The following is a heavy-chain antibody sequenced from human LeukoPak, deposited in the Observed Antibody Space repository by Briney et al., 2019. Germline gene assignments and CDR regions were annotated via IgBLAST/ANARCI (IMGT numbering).Heavy chain of an antibody. J-gene: IGHJ6*03. CDR3: AREGSDYYGSGSYYRSYYYYMDV. CDR1: GGSISSYY. CDR2: IYTGGST. D-gene: IGHD3-10*01. Sequence: SETLSLTCTVSGGSISSYYWSWIRQPAGKGLEWIGRIYTGGSTNYNPSLKSRVTMSVDTSKNQFSLKLSSVTAADTAVYYCAREGSDYYGSGSYYRSYYYYMDVWGKGTTVTISS. V-gene: IGHV4-4*07.